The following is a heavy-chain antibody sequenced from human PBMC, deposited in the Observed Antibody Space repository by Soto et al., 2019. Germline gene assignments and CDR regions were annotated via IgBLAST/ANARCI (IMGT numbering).Heavy chain of an antibody. D-gene: IGHD6-6*01. Sequence: SGTLSLTCAVYGGSFSGYYWSWIRQPPGKGLEWIGEINHSGSTNYNPSLKSRVTISVDTSKNQFSLKLSSVTAADTAVYYCARLSRIAARSRDYWGQGTLVTVSS. CDR3: ARLSRIAARSRDY. CDR2: INHSGST. CDR1: GGSFSGYY. J-gene: IGHJ4*02. V-gene: IGHV4-34*01.